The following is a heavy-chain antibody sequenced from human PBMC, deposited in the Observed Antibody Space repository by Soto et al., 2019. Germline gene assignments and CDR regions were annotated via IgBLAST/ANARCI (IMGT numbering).Heavy chain of an antibody. D-gene: IGHD6-13*01. CDR3: ARDTPPGYY. Sequence: SLRLSCAVSGFTFSNYWMSWVRQAPGKGLEWVANIKEDGSEKYYVDSVKGRFTISRDNAKNSLYLQMNSLRAEDSAVYYCARDTPPGYYWGQGIMVTVSS. CDR2: IKEDGSEK. V-gene: IGHV3-7*01. CDR1: GFTFSNYW. J-gene: IGHJ4*02.